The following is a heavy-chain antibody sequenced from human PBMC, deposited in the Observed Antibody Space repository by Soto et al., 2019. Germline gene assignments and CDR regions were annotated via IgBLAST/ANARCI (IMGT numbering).Heavy chain of an antibody. CDR1: GFTFSSYW. CDR3: ARARGYYYDSSGYLGPRQYYYYYGMDV. CDR2: IKQDGSEK. Sequence: GGSLRLSCAASGFTFSSYWMSWVRQAPGKGLEWVANIKQDGSEKYYVDSVKGRFTISRDNAKNSLYLQMNSLRAEDTAVYYCARARGYYYDSSGYLGPRQYYYYYGMDVWGQGTTVTVSS. V-gene: IGHV3-7*05. D-gene: IGHD3-22*01. J-gene: IGHJ6*02.